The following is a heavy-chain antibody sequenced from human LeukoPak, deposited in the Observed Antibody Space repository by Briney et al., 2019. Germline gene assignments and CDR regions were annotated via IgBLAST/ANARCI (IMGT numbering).Heavy chain of an antibody. CDR1: GYTFSGYY. J-gene: IGHJ4*02. V-gene: IGHV1-2*02. Sequence: ASVKVSCKASGYTFSGYYLHWVRQAPRQGLEWMGGINPKTGGTHNVQKFQGRVTMASDTSIRTAYMEVSRLRSDDTAVYYCARTNSYGTRHFDYWGQGTLVTVSS. CDR3: ARTNSYGTRHFDY. D-gene: IGHD5-18*01. CDR2: INPKTGGT.